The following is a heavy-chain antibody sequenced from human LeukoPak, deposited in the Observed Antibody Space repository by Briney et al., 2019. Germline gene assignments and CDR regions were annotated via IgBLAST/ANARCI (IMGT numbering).Heavy chain of an antibody. V-gene: IGHV4-59*01. Sequence: SETLSLTCTVSGGSISSDYWSWIRQSPGKGLEWIGYIYYTGSTDYNPSLKSRVTISVDTSKNQFSLNLTSVTAADTAVYYCARSARIQLWLHLDYWGQGTLVTVSS. CDR2: IYYTGST. CDR1: GGSISSDY. D-gene: IGHD5-18*01. J-gene: IGHJ4*02. CDR3: ARSARIQLWLHLDY.